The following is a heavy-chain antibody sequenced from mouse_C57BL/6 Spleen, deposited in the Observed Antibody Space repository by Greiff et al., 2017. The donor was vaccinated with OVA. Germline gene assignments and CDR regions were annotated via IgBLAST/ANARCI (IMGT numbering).Heavy chain of an antibody. CDR3: TGGDGNYWYFDV. D-gene: IGHD2-1*01. CDR1: GFTFSNYW. V-gene: IGHV6-3*01. J-gene: IGHJ1*03. CDR2: IRLKSDNYAT. Sequence: EVKLVESGGGLVQPGGSMKLSCVASGFTFSNYWMNWVRQSPEKGLEWVAQIRLKSDNYATHYAESVKGRFTISRDDSKSSVYLQMNNLRAEDTGIYYCTGGDGNYWYFDVWGTGTTVTVSS.